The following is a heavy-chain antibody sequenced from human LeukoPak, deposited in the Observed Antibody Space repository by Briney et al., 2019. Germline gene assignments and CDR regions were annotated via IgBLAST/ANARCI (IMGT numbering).Heavy chain of an antibody. D-gene: IGHD3-10*01. CDR3: AKHLGVGSGGAVDY. J-gene: IGHJ4*02. Sequence: GGSLRLSCAASGFTFSSYAMSWVRQAPGKGLEWVSAISGSGGSTYYADSVKGRFTISRDNSKNTLYLQMNSLRAEDTAVYYCAKHLGVGSGGAVDYWGQGTLVTVSS. CDR2: ISGSGGST. V-gene: IGHV3-23*01. CDR1: GFTFSSYA.